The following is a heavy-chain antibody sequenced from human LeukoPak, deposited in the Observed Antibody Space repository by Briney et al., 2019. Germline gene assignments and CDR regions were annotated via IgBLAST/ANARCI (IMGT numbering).Heavy chain of an antibody. CDR3: ARVGPLAVGTGKRVYSFDY. CDR2: IPHSGDT. V-gene: IGHV4-38-2*01. J-gene: IGHJ4*02. Sequence: SSETLSLTCDVSGFSITSGDYWGWIRQSPGRGLEWIGSIPHSGDTYYIPSLRSRVAMSLDTSRNQFSLDLRSVSAADTAVYFCARVGPLAVGTGKRVYSFDYWGQGTLVTVSS. D-gene: IGHD1-1*01. CDR1: GFSITSGDY.